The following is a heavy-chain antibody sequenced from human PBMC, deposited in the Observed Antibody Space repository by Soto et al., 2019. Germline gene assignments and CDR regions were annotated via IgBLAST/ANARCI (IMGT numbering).Heavy chain of an antibody. CDR2: IIPIFGTA. CDR1: GGTFSSYA. J-gene: IGHJ4*02. Sequence: SVKVSCKASGGTFSSYAISWVRQAPGQGLEWMGGIIPIFGTANYAQKFQGRVTITADESTSTAYMELSSLRSEDTAVYYCARGRSVYVGLYYFAYWGPVPLVSVSS. V-gene: IGHV1-69*13. D-gene: IGHD3-16*01. CDR3: ARGRSVYVGLYYFAY.